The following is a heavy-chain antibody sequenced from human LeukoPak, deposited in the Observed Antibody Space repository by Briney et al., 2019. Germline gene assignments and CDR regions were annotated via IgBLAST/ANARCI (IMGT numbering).Heavy chain of an antibody. CDR3: AREGTGYGMDV. CDR2: LYSEGGRT. CDR1: GFIFRNDW. V-gene: IGHV3-74*01. Sequence: GGSLRLSCVGSGFIFRNDWMHWVRQAPGKGLVWVSRLYSEGGRTYYADSVKGRFTISRDNAKNTLYLQMNSLTVEDTAVYYCAREGTGYGMDVWGQGTTVTVSS. J-gene: IGHJ6*02. D-gene: IGHD1-1*01.